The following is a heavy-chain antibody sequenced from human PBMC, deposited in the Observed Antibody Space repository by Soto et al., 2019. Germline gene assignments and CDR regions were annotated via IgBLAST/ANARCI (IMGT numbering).Heavy chain of an antibody. D-gene: IGHD6-13*01. CDR1: GYTFTSYY. V-gene: IGHV1-46*03. J-gene: IGHJ4*02. CDR2: INPSGGSK. CDR3: GRLYSSSWSLDY. Sequence: QVQLVQSGAEVKKPGASVKVSCKASGYTFTSYYMHWVRQAPGQGLEWMGIINPSGGSKSYARKFQGRVTMARDTSTSTVYMELSSLRSEDTAVYYCGRLYSSSWSLDYWGQGTLVTVSS.